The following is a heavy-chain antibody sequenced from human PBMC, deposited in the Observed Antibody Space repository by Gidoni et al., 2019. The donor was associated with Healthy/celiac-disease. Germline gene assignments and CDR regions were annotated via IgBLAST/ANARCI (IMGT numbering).Heavy chain of an antibody. Sequence: QVQLVQSGAEVKKPGSSVKVSCKASGGTFSSYAISWVRQAPGQGLEWMGRIIPILGIANYAQKFQGRVTITADKSTSTAYMELSSLRSEDTAVYYCARASPAVYGDYDEKDAFDIWGQGTMVTVSS. V-gene: IGHV1-69*09. CDR2: IIPILGIA. CDR3: ARASPAVYGDYDEKDAFDI. J-gene: IGHJ3*02. D-gene: IGHD4-17*01. CDR1: GGTFSSYA.